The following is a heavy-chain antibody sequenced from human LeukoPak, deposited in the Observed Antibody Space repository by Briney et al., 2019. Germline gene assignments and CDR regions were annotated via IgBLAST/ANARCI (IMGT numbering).Heavy chain of an antibody. CDR2: ISSSSSTI. D-gene: IGHD2-2*01. V-gene: IGHV3-48*01. Sequence: GGSLRLSCAASGFTFSSYSMNWVRQAPGKGLEWVSYISSSSSTIYYADSVKGRFTISRDNAKNSLYLQMNSLRAEDTAVYYCPRAGSSIVVLPAAPDYWGQGTLVTVSS. J-gene: IGHJ4*02. CDR3: PRAGSSIVVLPAAPDY. CDR1: GFTFSSYS.